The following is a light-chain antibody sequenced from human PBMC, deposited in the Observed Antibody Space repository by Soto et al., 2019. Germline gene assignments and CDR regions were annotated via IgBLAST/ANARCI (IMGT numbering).Light chain of an antibody. CDR3: MQALESPRT. CDR1: QSLLHSNAFNY. CDR2: LGS. V-gene: IGKV2-28*01. J-gene: IGKJ2*01. Sequence: DIVMTQSPLSLPVTPGEPVSISCRSSQSLLHSNAFNYLDWNLQKPGQSPQLLIYLGSNRASGVPDRFSGSGSGTYFTLRISRVEAEDVRVYYCMQALESPRTFGQGTKLDIK.